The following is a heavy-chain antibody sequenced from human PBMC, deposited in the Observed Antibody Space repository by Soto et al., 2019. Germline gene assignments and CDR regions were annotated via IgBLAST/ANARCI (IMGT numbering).Heavy chain of an antibody. CDR3: ARGDCSSTSCYVDY. V-gene: IGHV4-34*01. CDR2: INHSGSN. Sequence: QVQLQQWGAGLLKPSETLSLTCAVYGGSFSGYYWSWIRQPPGKGLEWIGEINHSGSNNYNPSLKSRVTISVDTSKNQFSLKLSSVTAADTAVYYCARGDCSSTSCYVDYWGQGTLVTVSS. J-gene: IGHJ4*02. D-gene: IGHD2-2*01. CDR1: GGSFSGYY.